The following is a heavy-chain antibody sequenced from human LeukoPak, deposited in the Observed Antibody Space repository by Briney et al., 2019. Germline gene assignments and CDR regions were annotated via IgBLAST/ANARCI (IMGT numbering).Heavy chain of an antibody. CDR1: GYTFTGYY. D-gene: IGHD3-10*01. J-gene: IGHJ4*02. CDR3: ARDPKGSFGADY. Sequence: ASVKVSCKASGYTFTGYYMHWVRQAPGQGLEWMGWINPNSGGTNYAQKFQGRVTMTRDTSISTAYMELSRLRSDDTAVYYCARDPKGSFGADYWGQGTLVTVSS. V-gene: IGHV1-2*02. CDR2: INPNSGGT.